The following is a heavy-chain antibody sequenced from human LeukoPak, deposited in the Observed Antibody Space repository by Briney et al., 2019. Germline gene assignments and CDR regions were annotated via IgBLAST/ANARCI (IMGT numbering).Heavy chain of an antibody. D-gene: IGHD6-19*01. CDR3: AKEVPAASSSVAGYFDY. CDR1: GFTFSSYA. V-gene: IGHV3-23*01. CDR2: ISGSGGST. Sequence: GGSLRLSCAGSGFTFSSYAMSWVRQAPGKGLEWVSAISGSGGSTYYADSVKGRFTISRDNSKNTLYLQMNSLRAEDTAVYYCAKEVPAASSSVAGYFDYWGQGTLVTVSS. J-gene: IGHJ4*02.